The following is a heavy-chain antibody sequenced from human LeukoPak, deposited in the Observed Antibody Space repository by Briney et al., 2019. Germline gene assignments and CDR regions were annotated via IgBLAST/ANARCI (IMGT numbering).Heavy chain of an antibody. J-gene: IGHJ4*02. CDR2: ISAYNGNT. CDR1: GYTFTAYY. V-gene: IGHV1-18*04. D-gene: IGHD1-1*01. CDR3: ASNHWNDVGYFDY. Sequence: ASVKVSCKASGYTFTAYYMHWVRQAPGQGLEWMGWISAYNGNTNYAQKLQGRVTMTTDTSTSTAYMELRSLRSDDTAVYYCASNHWNDVGYFDYWGQGTLVTVSS.